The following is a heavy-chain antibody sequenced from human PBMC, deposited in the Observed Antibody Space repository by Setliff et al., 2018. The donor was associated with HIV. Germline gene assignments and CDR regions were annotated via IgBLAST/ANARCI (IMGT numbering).Heavy chain of an antibody. V-gene: IGHV3-48*03. CDR2: ISSSATII. CDR1: GFTFNTYS. CDR3: ARGRQNLDNWFDP. J-gene: IGHJ5*02. Sequence: LRPSCAASGFTFNTYSMNWLRQAPGKGLEWAAYISSSATIIHYADSVKGRFTISRDDAKNSLYLQMDSLRVEDTAVYYCARGRQNLDNWFDPWGQGTQVTVSS.